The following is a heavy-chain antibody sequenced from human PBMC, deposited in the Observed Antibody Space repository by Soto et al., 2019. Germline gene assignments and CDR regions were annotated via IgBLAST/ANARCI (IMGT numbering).Heavy chain of an antibody. CDR2: IYYSGST. V-gene: IGHV4-39*01. J-gene: IGHJ5*02. CDR3: ARRGSSDFSSDQENWFDP. D-gene: IGHD1-26*01. Sequence: SETLSLTCTVSGGSISSSSYYWGWIRQPPGKGLEWIGSIYYSGSTYYNPSLKSRVTISVDTSKNQFSLKLSSVTAADTAAYYCARRGSSDFSSDQENWFDPWGQGTLVTVSS. CDR1: GGSISSSSYY.